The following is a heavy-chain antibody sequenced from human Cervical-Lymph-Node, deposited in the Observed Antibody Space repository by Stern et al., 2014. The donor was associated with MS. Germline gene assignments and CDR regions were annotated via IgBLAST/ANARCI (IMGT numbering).Heavy chain of an antibody. D-gene: IGHD4-23*01. Sequence: QLQLQESGPGLVKPSETLSLTCTVSGGSISSYYWSWIRQPPGKGLEWLGYIYYSGSTNYNPSLKSRVTISVDTSKNQFSLKLSSVTAADTAVYYCARGRTTVVTPYWYFDLWGRGTLVTVSS. V-gene: IGHV4-59*01. CDR3: ARGRTTVVTPYWYFDL. CDR2: IYYSGST. J-gene: IGHJ2*01. CDR1: GGSISSYY.